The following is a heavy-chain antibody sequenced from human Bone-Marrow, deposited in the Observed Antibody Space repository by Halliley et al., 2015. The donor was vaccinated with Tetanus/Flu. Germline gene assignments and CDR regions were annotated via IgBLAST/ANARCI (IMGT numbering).Heavy chain of an antibody. D-gene: IGHD3-22*01. J-gene: IGHJ4*02. V-gene: IGHV1-18*04. CDR1: GYAFTSYG. CDR2: ISGYSGNT. Sequence: QVQLVQSGAEVKKPGASVKVSCKTSGYAFTSYGISWVRQVPGQGLEWMGWISGYSGNTKYAEKVQGRVTMTTDTSTSTAYMELRSLRPEDTAVYYCARDRYKYDGGGYYSPAALFDYWGQGTLVTVSS. CDR3: ARDRYKYDGGGYYSPAALFDY.